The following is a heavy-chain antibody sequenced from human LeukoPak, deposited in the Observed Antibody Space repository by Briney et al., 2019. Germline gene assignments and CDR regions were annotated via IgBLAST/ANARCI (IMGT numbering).Heavy chain of an antibody. D-gene: IGHD5-18*01. J-gene: IGHJ4*02. CDR2: ISSRSNFI. CDR3: ARARVYGYSSGGFIDC. Sequence: GGSLRLSCAASGLTFSTYTMHWVRQAPGKGLEWLSSISSRSNFINYSDSVRGRFTISRDNADNSLFLQMNSLSAEDTAVYYCARARVYGYSSGGFIDCWGQGSPVTVSS. CDR1: GLTFSTYT. V-gene: IGHV3-21*06.